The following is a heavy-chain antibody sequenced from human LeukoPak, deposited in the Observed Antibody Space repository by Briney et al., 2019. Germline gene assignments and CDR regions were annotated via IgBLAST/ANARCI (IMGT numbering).Heavy chain of an antibody. V-gene: IGHV1-3*01. CDR3: ARDSYSSSTYYYYGMDV. CDR2: INAGNGNT. D-gene: IGHD6-13*01. CDR1: GYTFTSYA. Sequence: GASVKVSCKASGYTFTSYAMHWVRQAPGQRLEWMGWINAGNGNTKYSQKFQGRVTMTRDTSTSTVYMELSSLRSEDTAVYYCARDSYSSSTYYYYGMDVWGQGTTVTVTS. J-gene: IGHJ6*02.